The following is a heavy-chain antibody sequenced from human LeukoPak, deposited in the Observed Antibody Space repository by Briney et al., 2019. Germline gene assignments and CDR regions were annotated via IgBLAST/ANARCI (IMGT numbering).Heavy chain of an antibody. CDR3: ATTYPNYDILTGYYPIYFDY. CDR2: INHSGIT. D-gene: IGHD3-9*01. V-gene: IGHV4-34*01. J-gene: IGHJ4*02. Sequence: PSETLSLTCAVYGGSFSGYYWSWIRQPPGKGLEWIGEINHSGITNYNPSLKSRVTISVDSSKNQFSLKLSSVTAADTAVYYCATTYPNYDILTGYYPIYFDYWGQGTLVTVSS. CDR1: GGSFSGYY.